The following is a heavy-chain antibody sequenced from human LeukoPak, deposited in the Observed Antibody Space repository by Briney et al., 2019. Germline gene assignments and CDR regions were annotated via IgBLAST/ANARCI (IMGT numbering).Heavy chain of an antibody. J-gene: IGHJ4*02. CDR1: GYTFTSYG. V-gene: IGHV1-18*01. CDR2: ISPYNGNT. Sequence: APVKVSCKASGYTFTSYGITWVRQAPGQGLEWMGWISPYNGNTNYAQKLQGRFTMTTDTSTSTAYMDLRSLRSDDTAVYYCARECGAYYYDSSGYCNDHWGQGTLVTVSS. D-gene: IGHD3-22*01. CDR3: ARECGAYYYDSSGYCNDH.